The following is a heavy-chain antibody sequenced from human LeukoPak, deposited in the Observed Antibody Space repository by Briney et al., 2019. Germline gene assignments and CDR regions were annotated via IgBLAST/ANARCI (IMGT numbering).Heavy chain of an antibody. Sequence: ASVKVSCKASGYTFTNYYMHWVRQAPGQGLGWMGVIDPSAGSTTYAQKFQGRVTMTRDTATSTVYMELSSLRSEDTAVYYCARAHYASSNLKVPFDVWGKGTTVTVSS. J-gene: IGHJ6*04. CDR3: ARAHYASSNLKVPFDV. V-gene: IGHV1-46*01. D-gene: IGHD3-22*01. CDR1: GYTFTNYY. CDR2: IDPSAGST.